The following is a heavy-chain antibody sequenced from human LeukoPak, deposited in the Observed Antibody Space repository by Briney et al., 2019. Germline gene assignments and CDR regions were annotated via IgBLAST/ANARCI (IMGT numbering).Heavy chain of an antibody. Sequence: SETLSLTCTVSGGSISSYYWGWIRQLPGKGLEWIGSIYYSGSTYYNPSLKSRVTISVDTSKNQFSLKLSSVTAADTAVYYCTRGVDCSSTSCPYQDFDYWGQGTLVTVSS. J-gene: IGHJ4*02. CDR1: GGSISSYY. CDR2: IYYSGST. V-gene: IGHV4-39*01. D-gene: IGHD2-2*01. CDR3: TRGVDCSSTSCPYQDFDY.